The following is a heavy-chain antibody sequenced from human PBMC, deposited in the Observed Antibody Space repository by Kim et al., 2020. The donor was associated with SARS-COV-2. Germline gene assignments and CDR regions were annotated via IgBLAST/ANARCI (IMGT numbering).Heavy chain of an antibody. V-gene: IGHV3-15*01. CDR3: TTDPGDSSGFGPGY. CDR2: VKPRVDGGTA. J-gene: IGHJ4*01. CDR1: GFTFNNAW. Sequence: GGSLRLSCADPGFTFNNAWMSWVRLAPGKGLEWVGRVKPRVDGGTADYVAAVEGRFTISRDDSKNTLYLQMNSLKIEDTAMYYCTTDPGDSSGFGPGYWG. D-gene: IGHD3-22*01.